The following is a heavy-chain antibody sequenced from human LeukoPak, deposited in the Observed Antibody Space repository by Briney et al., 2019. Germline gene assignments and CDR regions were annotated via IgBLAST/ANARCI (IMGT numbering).Heavy chain of an antibody. D-gene: IGHD2-2*02. Sequence: ASVKVSCKASGYTFTGYYMHWVRQAPGQGLEWMGWINPNSGGTNYAQKFQGRVTMTRDTSISTAYMELSSLRSEDTAVYYCATDFSDRYCSSTSCYTFAVYWGQGTLVTVSS. CDR2: INPNSGGT. J-gene: IGHJ4*02. CDR1: GYTFTGYY. CDR3: ATDFSDRYCSSTSCYTFAVY. V-gene: IGHV1-2*02.